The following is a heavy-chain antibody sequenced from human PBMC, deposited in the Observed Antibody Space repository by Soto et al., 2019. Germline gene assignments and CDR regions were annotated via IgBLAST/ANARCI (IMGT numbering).Heavy chain of an antibody. J-gene: IGHJ6*03. CDR1: GFTFSSYW. D-gene: IGHD3-10*01. V-gene: IGHV3-7*04. CDR3: ARAEYGSGSYFYYYYYYMDV. CDR2: IKQDGSEK. Sequence: GGSLRLSCAASGFTFSSYWMSWVRQAPGKGLEWVANIKQDGSEKYYVDSVKGRFTISRDNAKNSLYLQMNSLRAEDTAVYYCARAEYGSGSYFYYYYYYMDVWGKGTTVTVSS.